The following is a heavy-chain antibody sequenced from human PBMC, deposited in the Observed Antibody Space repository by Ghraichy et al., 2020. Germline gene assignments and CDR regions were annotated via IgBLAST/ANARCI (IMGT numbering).Heavy chain of an antibody. D-gene: IGHD4-23*01. J-gene: IGHJ1*01. CDR1: GFSFSTYA. V-gene: IGHV3-64D*06. CDR3: VKEELTPMRTRYFHD. CDR2: ISSNGGTT. Sequence: GGSLRLSCSASGFSFSTYAMHWVRQAPGKGLEYFSGISSNGGTTHYADSVNGRVTVSRDNAKNTLYLQMSSLKSEDTAVYYCVKEELTPMRTRYFHDWGQGTLVTVSS.